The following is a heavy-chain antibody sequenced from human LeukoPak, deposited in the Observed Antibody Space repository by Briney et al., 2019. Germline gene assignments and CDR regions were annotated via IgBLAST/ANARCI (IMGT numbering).Heavy chain of an antibody. Sequence: SETLSLTCAVSGGSINNYYWSWIRQPPGKGLEWIGYIYDSGSTNYNPSLKSRVTTSLDTSKNQFSLKLSSVTAADTAVYYCARHGVIHYYGSGSYYTPGLKFDPWGQGTLVTVSS. D-gene: IGHD3-10*01. CDR2: IYDSGST. CDR1: GGSINNYY. CDR3: ARHGVIHYYGSGSYYTPGLKFDP. V-gene: IGHV4-59*08. J-gene: IGHJ5*02.